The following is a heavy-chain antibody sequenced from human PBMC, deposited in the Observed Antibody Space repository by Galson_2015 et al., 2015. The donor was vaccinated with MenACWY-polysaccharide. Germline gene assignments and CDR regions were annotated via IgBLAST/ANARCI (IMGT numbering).Heavy chain of an antibody. Sequence: SLRLSCAATRFTFSDYGMHWVRQAPGKGLEWVAFIWDDGSRKYYADSAKGRFAISRDNSDNTLYLQMNNLRVADTAVYYCARVGRDHSGSYFHGGFDPWGQGTLVTVSS. CDR1: RFTFSDYG. V-gene: IGHV3-33*01. CDR2: IWDDGSRK. CDR3: ARVGRDHSGSYFHGGFDP. J-gene: IGHJ5*02. D-gene: IGHD3-10*01.